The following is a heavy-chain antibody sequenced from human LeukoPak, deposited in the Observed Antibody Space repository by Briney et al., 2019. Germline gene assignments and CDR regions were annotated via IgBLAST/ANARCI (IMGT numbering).Heavy chain of an antibody. CDR1: GDSINSLDL. D-gene: IGHD3-22*01. Sequence: PSETLSLTCTVSGDSINSLDLWSWVRQPPGKGLEWIGEMYLSGTTHSNPSVKSRVTISIDKSRNQFFLNLSSVTAADTAVYYCAGLVGRYSSGLYYYYFDYWGQGTLVTVSS. J-gene: IGHJ4*02. CDR3: AGLVGRYSSGLYYYYFDY. CDR2: MYLSGTT. V-gene: IGHV4-4*02.